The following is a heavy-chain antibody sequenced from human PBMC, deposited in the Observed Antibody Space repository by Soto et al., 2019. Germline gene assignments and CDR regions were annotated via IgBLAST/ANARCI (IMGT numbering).Heavy chain of an antibody. V-gene: IGHV1-69*13. CDR3: ARDQGNTRPYYYGMDV. CDR2: IIPIFGTA. Sequence: SVKVSCKASGGTFSSYAISWVRQAPGQGLEWMGGIIPIFGTANYAQKFQGRVTITADESTSTAYMELSSLRPEDTAVYYCARDQGNTRPYYYGMDVWGQGTTVTVSS. CDR1: GGTFSSYA. J-gene: IGHJ6*02.